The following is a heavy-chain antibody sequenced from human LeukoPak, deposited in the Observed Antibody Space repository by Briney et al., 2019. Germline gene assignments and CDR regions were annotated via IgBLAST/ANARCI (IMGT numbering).Heavy chain of an antibody. CDR3: AREAAVETH. CDR1: GLTFSSSS. D-gene: IGHD5-24*01. J-gene: IGHJ4*02. Sequence: PGGSLRLSCAASGLTFSSSSINWVRHAPGKGLEWVSYISSGSTYIYYADSVKDRFTISRDNAKNSLYLQMNNLRVEDTAVYYCAREAAVETHWGQGTLVTVSS. CDR2: ISSGSTYI. V-gene: IGHV3-21*01.